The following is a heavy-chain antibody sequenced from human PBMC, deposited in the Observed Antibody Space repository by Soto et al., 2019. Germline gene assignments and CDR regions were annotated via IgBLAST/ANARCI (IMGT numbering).Heavy chain of an antibody. Sequence: SVKVSCKASGGTFSSYAISWVRQAPGQGLAWMGGIIPIFGTANYAQKFQGRVTITADKSTSTAYMELSSLRSEDTAVYYCARGAPSLLTGGWFDPWGQGTLVTVSS. CDR1: GGTFSSYA. CDR2: IIPIFGTA. J-gene: IGHJ5*02. CDR3: ARGAPSLLTGGWFDP. D-gene: IGHD7-27*01. V-gene: IGHV1-69*06.